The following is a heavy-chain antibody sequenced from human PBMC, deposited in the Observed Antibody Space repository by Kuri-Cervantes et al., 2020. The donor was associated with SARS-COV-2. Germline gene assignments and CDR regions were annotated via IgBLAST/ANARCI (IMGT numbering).Heavy chain of an antibody. CDR3: AREVGLVPAAILLDYYYYMDV. CDR2: IYSSGST. J-gene: IGHJ6*03. D-gene: IGHD2-2*02. Sequence: GSLRLSCSVSNGSIRSSSYYWGWIRQPPGKGLEWIGSIYSSGSTYYNPSLKSRVTISVDTSKNQFSLKLSSVTAADTAVYYCAREVGLVPAAILLDYYYYMDVWGKGTTVTVSS. V-gene: IGHV4-39*02. CDR1: NGSIRSSSYY.